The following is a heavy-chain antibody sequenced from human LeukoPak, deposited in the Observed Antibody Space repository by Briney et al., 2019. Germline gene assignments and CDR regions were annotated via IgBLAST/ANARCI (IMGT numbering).Heavy chain of an antibody. D-gene: IGHD3-22*01. CDR2: INPNRGGT. CDR3: ARGYSSGYSLGWNQVDY. CDR1: GYTFTGYY. Sequence: ASVKVSCKASGYTFTGYYMHWVRQAPGQGLEWMGWINPNRGGTNYAQKFQGRVTMTRDTSISTAYMELSRLRSDDTAVYYCARGYSSGYSLGWNQVDYWGQGTLVTVSS. V-gene: IGHV1-2*02. J-gene: IGHJ4*02.